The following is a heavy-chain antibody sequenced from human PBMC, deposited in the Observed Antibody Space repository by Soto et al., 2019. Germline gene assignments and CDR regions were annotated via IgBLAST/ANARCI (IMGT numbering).Heavy chain of an antibody. J-gene: IGHJ4*02. V-gene: IGHV3-30*04. CDR1: GFIFKNYA. CDR2: ITRDGYNK. Sequence: QVQLVESGGGVVQPGRSLRLSCAVSGFIFKNYALNWVRQAPGKGLEWVASITRDGYNKYYADSVKGRFTISRDNSKNTLSLQMTALRVEESSVYYWTTSSGGSSSVGMDYWGPGTLVTVSS. CDR3: TTSSGGSSSVGMDY. D-gene: IGHD6-6*01.